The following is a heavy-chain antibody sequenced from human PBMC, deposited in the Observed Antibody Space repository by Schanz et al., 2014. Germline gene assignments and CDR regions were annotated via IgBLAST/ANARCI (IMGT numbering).Heavy chain of an antibody. CDR2: IGGSGGTT. CDR3: VKDLQRELLRDDHYYGMDV. J-gene: IGHJ6*02. D-gene: IGHD1-26*01. CDR1: GFTLTSYA. V-gene: IGHV3-23*04. Sequence: EVQVVESGGGLVQPGGSLRLSCEASGFTLTSYALTWVRQAPGKGLEWVSTIGGSGGTTYYADSVRGRFTISRDNSKNTLFLQMNSLRAEDTAVYYCVKDLQRELLRDDHYYGMDVWGQGTTVTVSS.